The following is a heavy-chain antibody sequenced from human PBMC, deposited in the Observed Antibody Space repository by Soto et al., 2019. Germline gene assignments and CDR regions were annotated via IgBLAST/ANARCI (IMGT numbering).Heavy chain of an antibody. CDR2: IIPIFGTA. V-gene: IGHV1-69*12. Sequence: QVQLVQSGAEVKKPGSSVKVSCKASGGTFSSYAISWVRQAPGQGLEWMGGIIPIFGTANYAQKFQGRITITADEATSTAYMELSSLRSEDTAVYYCAREGGSGNYRYYAMDVWGQGTTVTVSS. CDR3: AREGGSGNYRYYAMDV. J-gene: IGHJ6*02. D-gene: IGHD3-10*01. CDR1: GGTFSSYA.